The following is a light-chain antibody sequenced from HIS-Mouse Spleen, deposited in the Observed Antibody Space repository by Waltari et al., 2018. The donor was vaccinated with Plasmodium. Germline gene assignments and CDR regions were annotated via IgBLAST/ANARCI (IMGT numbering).Light chain of an antibody. CDR1: SRAVGSYNL. CDR3: CSYAGSSTVV. CDR2: EGS. J-gene: IGLJ2*01. Sequence: QSALTQPASVSGSPGQSITIPCTGPSRAVGSYNLVSWYQQHPGKAPKLMIYEGSKRPSGVSNRFSGSKSGNTASLTISGLQAEDEADYYCCSYAGSSTVVFGGGTKLTVL. V-gene: IGLV2-23*01.